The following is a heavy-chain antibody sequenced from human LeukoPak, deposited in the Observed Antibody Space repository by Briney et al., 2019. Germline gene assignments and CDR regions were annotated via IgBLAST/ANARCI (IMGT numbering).Heavy chain of an antibody. CDR3: ARTGGACSTGLCYYATDV. CDR1: GGSISSGCYY. D-gene: IGHD2-21*02. Sequence: PSETLSLTCTVSGGSISSGCYYWSWIRQPAGTGLEWIGRYYTSRSTNYNPSLNSRVTISIDTSKTQSSLKLSSVTATDAAVYESARTGGACSTGLCYYATDVWGQGTTVTVS. J-gene: IGHJ6*02. CDR2: YYTSRST. V-gene: IGHV4-61*02.